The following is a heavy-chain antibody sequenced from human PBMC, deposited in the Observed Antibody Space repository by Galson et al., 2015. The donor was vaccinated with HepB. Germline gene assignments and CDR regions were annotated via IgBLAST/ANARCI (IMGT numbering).Heavy chain of an antibody. V-gene: IGHV3-64D*08. J-gene: IGHJ4*02. CDR2: ISSDGANI. CDR1: GFTFSHFA. Sequence: LRLSCAVSGFTFSHFAMHWVRQAPGKGLEYISFISSDGANIHYADSVKGRFTISRDNSKNTLYLQMSSLRPDDAAVYYCVKDQWVDYWGRGILVTVSS. D-gene: IGHD2-8*01. CDR3: VKDQWVDY.